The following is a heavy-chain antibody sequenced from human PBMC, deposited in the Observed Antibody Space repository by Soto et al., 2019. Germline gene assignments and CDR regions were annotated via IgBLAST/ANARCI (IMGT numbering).Heavy chain of an antibody. CDR3: TRAREWIQLWFYYYGMDV. CDR1: GFTFGDYA. Sequence: GGSLRLSCTASGFTFGDYAMSWVRQAPGKGLEWVGFIRSKAYGGTTEYAASVKGRFTISRDDSKSIAYLQMNSLKTEDTAVYYCTRAREWIQLWFYYYGMDVWGQGTTVTVSS. D-gene: IGHD5-18*01. J-gene: IGHJ6*02. CDR2: IRSKAYGGTT. V-gene: IGHV3-49*04.